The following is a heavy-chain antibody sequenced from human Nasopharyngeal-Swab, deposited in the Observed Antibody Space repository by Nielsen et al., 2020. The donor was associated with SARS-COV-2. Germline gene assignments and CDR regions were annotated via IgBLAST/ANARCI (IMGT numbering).Heavy chain of an antibody. J-gene: IGHJ5*02. D-gene: IGHD3-3*01. Sequence: SDTLSLTFTVPGGPISSHYWSWTRQPPGKGLDWIGYIYYSGSTNYNPSLKSRVTISVDTSKNQFSLKLSSVTAADTAVYYCARGHVLRFLEWLGAAWFDPWGQGTLVTVSS. CDR2: IYYSGST. CDR3: ARGHVLRFLEWLGAAWFDP. V-gene: IGHV4-59*11. CDR1: GGPISSHY.